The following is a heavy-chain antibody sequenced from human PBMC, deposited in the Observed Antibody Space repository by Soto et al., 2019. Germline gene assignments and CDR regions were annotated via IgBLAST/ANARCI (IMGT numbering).Heavy chain of an antibody. D-gene: IGHD3-10*01. J-gene: IGHJ5*02. CDR3: ARAQTRGILGSSWFDP. Sequence: SETLSLTCTVSGGSISSGGYYWSWIRQHPGKGLEWIGYIYYSGSTYYNPSLKSRVTISVDTSKNQFSLKLSSVTAADTAVYYCARAQTRGILGSSWFDPWGQGTLVTVSS. CDR1: GGSISSGGYY. CDR2: IYYSGST. V-gene: IGHV4-31*03.